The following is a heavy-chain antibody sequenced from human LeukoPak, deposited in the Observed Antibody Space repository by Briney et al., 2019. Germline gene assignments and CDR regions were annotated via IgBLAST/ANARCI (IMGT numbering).Heavy chain of an antibody. CDR3: ARGPHNDAHFDMDV. V-gene: IGHV4-59*01. CDR1: GDSISSYY. Sequence: PSETLSLTCTVSGDSISSYYWSWVRQSPGKGLEWIGCLYHSGSTKYNPSFESRVAISVDTSKNQLFLNLRSLTPPDTAVYYCARGPHNDAHFDMDVWGKGTTVTVSS. D-gene: IGHD2/OR15-2a*01. J-gene: IGHJ6*03. CDR2: LYHSGST.